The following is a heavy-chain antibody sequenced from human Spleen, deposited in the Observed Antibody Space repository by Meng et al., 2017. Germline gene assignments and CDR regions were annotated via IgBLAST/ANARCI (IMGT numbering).Heavy chain of an antibody. V-gene: IGHV4-38-2*02. CDR1: GYSISNGFY. D-gene: IGHD4-11*01. CDR3: ARGPTTMAHDFDY. J-gene: IGHJ4*02. Sequence: ESLKISCTVSGYSISNGFYWGWIRQPPGKGLEWIGTIYHSGRTYYNPSLESRATISVDTSQNNLSLKLSSVTATDSAVYYCARGPTTMAHDFDYWGQGTLVTVSS. CDR2: IYHSGRT.